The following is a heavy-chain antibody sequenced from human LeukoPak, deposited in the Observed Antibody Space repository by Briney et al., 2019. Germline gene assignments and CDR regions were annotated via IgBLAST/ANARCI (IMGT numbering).Heavy chain of an antibody. CDR2: ISSSSYI. D-gene: IGHD3-16*01. CDR1: GFTFSSCS. CDR3: AKDGGYFDFDY. J-gene: IGHJ4*02. Sequence: GGSLRLSCAASGFTFSSCSMNWVHQAPGKGLEWVSSISSSSYIYYADSVKGRFTISRDNAKNSLYLQMNSLRAEDTAVYYCAKDGGYFDFDYWGQGTLVTVSS. V-gene: IGHV3-21*04.